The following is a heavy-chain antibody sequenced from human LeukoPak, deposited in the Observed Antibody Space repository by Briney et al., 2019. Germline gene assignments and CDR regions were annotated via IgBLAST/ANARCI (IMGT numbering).Heavy chain of an antibody. CDR3: ARHYGP. CDR1: GGSVSGYY. Sequence: SETLSLTCVVSGGSVSGYYWGWIRQPPGRGLEWIGYVYYSGSTNYNPSFKSRITISVDTSRNQFSLKLNSVTAADTAVYYCARHYGPWGQGTLVTVSS. D-gene: IGHD3-10*01. CDR2: VYYSGST. V-gene: IGHV4-59*08. J-gene: IGHJ5*02.